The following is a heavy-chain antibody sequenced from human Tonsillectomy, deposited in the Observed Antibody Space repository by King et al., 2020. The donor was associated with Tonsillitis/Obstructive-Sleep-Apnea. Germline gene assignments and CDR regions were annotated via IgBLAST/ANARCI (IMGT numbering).Heavy chain of an antibody. CDR3: AKVCMRRGAARLGFDY. D-gene: IGHD6-6*01. Sequence: VQLVESGGGLVQPGGSLRLSCAASGFTFSSYAMSWVRQAPGKGLEWVSAISGSGGSTYYADSVKGRFTISRDNSKHTLYLQMNSLRAEDTAVYYCAKVCMRRGAARLGFDYWGQGTLVTVSS. V-gene: IGHV3-23*04. J-gene: IGHJ4*02. CDR1: GFTFSSYA. CDR2: ISGSGGST.